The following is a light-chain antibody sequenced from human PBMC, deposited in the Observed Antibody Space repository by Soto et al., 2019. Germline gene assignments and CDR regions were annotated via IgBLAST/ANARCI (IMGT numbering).Light chain of an antibody. V-gene: IGLV2-14*01. CDR1: SSDVGGYKY. CDR3: SSYTSSSTLVI. CDR2: DVS. Sequence: QSVLTQPASVSGSPGQSITISCTGTSSDVGGYKYVSWYQHHPGKVPKLMIFDVSNRPSGVSNRFSGSKFGNTASLTISGLRAEDEADYSCSSYTSSSTLVIFGGGTKLTVL. J-gene: IGLJ2*01.